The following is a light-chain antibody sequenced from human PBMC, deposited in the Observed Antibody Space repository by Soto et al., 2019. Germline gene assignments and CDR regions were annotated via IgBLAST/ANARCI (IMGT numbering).Light chain of an antibody. CDR3: CSYAGSSLYV. CDR1: SSDVGSYNH. J-gene: IGLJ1*01. V-gene: IGLV2-23*02. CDR2: DVS. Sequence: QSALAQPASVSGSPGQSITISCTGTSSDVGSYNHVSWYQQHPGKAPELIIYDVSNWASGVSDRFSGSKSGNTASLTISGLQTEDEADYYCCSYAGSSLYVFGTGTKVTVL.